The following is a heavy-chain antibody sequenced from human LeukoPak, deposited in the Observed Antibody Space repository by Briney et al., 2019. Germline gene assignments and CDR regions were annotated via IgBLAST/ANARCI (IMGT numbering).Heavy chain of an antibody. J-gene: IGHJ5*02. CDR1: GGSISGNTYY. CDR2: INYDGST. CDR3: ARHPSALNWFEI. V-gene: IGHV4-39*01. Sequence: PSETLSLTCTVSGGSISGNTYYWDWIRQAPGKGLEWIGNINYDGSTYYIPSLRGRVTMSVDTAKSQFSLKLISLTAADTAVYYCARHPSALNWFEIWGPGILVTVSS.